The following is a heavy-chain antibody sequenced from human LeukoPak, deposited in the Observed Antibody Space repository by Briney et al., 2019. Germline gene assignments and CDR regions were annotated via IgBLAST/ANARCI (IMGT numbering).Heavy chain of an antibody. CDR3: AKLAVVVVAANNYFDY. D-gene: IGHD2-15*01. V-gene: IGHV3-23*01. J-gene: IGHJ4*02. CDR1: GFTFSSYA. Sequence: GGSLRLSCAASGFTFSSYAMSCVRQAPGKGLEWVSAISGSGGSTYYADSVRGRFTISRDNSKDTLYLQMNSLRAEDTAVYYCAKLAVVVVAANNYFDYWGQGTLVTVSS. CDR2: ISGSGGST.